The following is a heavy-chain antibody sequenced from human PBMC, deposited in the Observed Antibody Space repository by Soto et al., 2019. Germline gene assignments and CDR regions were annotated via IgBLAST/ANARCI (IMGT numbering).Heavy chain of an antibody. CDR3: ARGYCSSTSCYIWDNWFDP. CDR1: GGAISRYY. CDR2: IYYSGRT. Sequence: QVQLQESGPGLVKASETQSLTCTVAGGAISRYYWSWIRQPPGKGLEWIGYIYYSGRTNYNPSLKSRVTISVDTSKNQFSLKLSSVTAADTAVYYCARGYCSSTSCYIWDNWFDPWGQGTLVTVSS. V-gene: IGHV4-59*01. D-gene: IGHD2-2*02. J-gene: IGHJ5*02.